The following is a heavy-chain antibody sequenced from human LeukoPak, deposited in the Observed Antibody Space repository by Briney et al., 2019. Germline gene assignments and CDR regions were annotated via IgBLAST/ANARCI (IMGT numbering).Heavy chain of an antibody. J-gene: IGHJ4*02. V-gene: IGHV3-21*01. CDR3: ASIAVAGTLLDY. CDR1: GSTFSSYS. CDR2: ISSSSSYM. Sequence: PGGSLRLSCAASGSTFSSYSMNWVRQAPGKGLECVSSISSSSSYMYYADSVKGRFTISRDNAKNSLYLQMNSLRAEDTAVYYCASIAVAGTLLDYWGQGTLVTVSS. D-gene: IGHD6-19*01.